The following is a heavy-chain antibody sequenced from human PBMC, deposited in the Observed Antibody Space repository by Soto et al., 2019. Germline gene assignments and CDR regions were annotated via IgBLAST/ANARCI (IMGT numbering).Heavy chain of an antibody. CDR3: ATHGATTMARGAMKHYYYVMDV. CDR1: GGIFSSFT. CDR2: IIPIFDTP. Sequence: SVKVSCKASGGIFSSFTISWLRQAPGQGLEWLGGIIPIFDTPTYAQNFQGRVTITADKSTNTVYMELSSLRSEDTAVYYCATHGATTMARGAMKHYYYVMDVWGQGTTVTVSS. J-gene: IGHJ6*02. V-gene: IGHV1-69*06. D-gene: IGHD3-10*01.